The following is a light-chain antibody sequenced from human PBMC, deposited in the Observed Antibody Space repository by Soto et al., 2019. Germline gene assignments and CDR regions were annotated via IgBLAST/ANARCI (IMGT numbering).Light chain of an antibody. CDR2: KAS. J-gene: IGKJ1*01. CDR1: QSVSSW. Sequence: DIQMTQSPSTLSASVGDRVTITCRASQSVSSWLAWYQKKPGKAPKLLIYKASYLESGVPSRFSGSGSGTEFTLTISSLQPDDFATYYCQQYNTYRTFGQGTKVEIK. CDR3: QQYNTYRT. V-gene: IGKV1-5*03.